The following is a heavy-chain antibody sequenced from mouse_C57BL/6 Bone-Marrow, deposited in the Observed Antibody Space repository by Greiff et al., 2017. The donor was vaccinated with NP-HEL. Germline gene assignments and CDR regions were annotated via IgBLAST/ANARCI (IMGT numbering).Heavy chain of an antibody. V-gene: IGHV1-82*01. J-gene: IGHJ3*01. CDR1: GYAFSSSW. CDR3: ARPSYDYGRSSFAY. CDR2: IYPGDGDT. Sequence: VMLVESGPELVKPGASVKISCKASGYAFSSSWMNWVKQRPGKGLEWIGRIYPGDGDTNYNGKFKGKATLTADKSSSTAYMQLSSLTSEDSAVYFCARPSYDYGRSSFAYWGQGTLVTVSA. D-gene: IGHD1-1*01.